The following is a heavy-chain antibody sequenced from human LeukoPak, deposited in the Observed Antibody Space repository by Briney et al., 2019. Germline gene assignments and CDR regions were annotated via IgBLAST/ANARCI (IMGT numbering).Heavy chain of an antibody. V-gene: IGHV5-51*01. CDR2: IYPGDSDT. Sequence: GESLKISCKDSGYSFSCYWIGWVRQMPGKGLEWMGMIYPGDSDTRYSPSFQGQVTISADKSISTAYPQWSSLKASDTAMYYCARRAYCGGDCYLDYWGQGTLVTVSS. CDR1: GYSFSCYW. D-gene: IGHD2-21*02. CDR3: ARRAYCGGDCYLDY. J-gene: IGHJ4*02.